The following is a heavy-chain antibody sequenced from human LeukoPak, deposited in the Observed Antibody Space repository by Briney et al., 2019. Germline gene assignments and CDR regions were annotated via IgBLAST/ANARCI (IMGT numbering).Heavy chain of an antibody. D-gene: IGHD6-19*01. V-gene: IGHV3-72*01. CDR2: TRNKANSYTT. CDR3: ASGAVAGRFDY. J-gene: IGHJ4*02. CDR1: GFTFSSYS. Sequence: GGSLRLSCAASGFTFSSYSMDWVRQAPGKGLEWVGRTRNKANSYTTEYAASVKGRFTISRDDSKNSLYLQMNSLKTEDTAVYYCASGAVAGRFDYWGQGTLVTVSS.